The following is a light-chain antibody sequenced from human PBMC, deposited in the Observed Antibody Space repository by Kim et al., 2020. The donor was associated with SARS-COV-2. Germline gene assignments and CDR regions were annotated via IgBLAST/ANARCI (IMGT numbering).Light chain of an antibody. Sequence: FVFPGEGATRSCRAGQGVSSKEAWYQQKPGQAPRLLIYGASTRATGIPARFTGSGSGTEFTLTISSLQSEDFGVYYCQQYKNWRTLGQGTKVDIK. J-gene: IGKJ1*01. CDR2: GAS. CDR1: QGVSSK. V-gene: IGKV3-15*01. CDR3: QQYKNWRT.